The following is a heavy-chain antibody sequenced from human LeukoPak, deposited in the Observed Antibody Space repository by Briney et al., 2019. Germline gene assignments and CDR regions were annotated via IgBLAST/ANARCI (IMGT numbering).Heavy chain of an antibody. CDR3: ARSDGYGLVGI. J-gene: IGHJ3*02. D-gene: IGHD3-10*01. Sequence: GGSLRLSCAASGFTFNSYAMNWVRQAPGKGLEWVSTISSSGNNTYYTDSVKGRFTISRDNSKNTLFLQMNSLRVDDTAVYYCARSDGYGLVGIWGQGTMVTVSS. V-gene: IGHV3-23*01. CDR2: ISSSGNNT. CDR1: GFTFNSYA.